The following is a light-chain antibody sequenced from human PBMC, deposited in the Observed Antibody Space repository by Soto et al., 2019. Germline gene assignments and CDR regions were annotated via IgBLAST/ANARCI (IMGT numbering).Light chain of an antibody. CDR2: DVS. CDR3: SSYTSSSTYV. J-gene: IGLJ1*01. V-gene: IGLV2-14*01. CDR1: SSDVGGYNY. Sequence: QSLLTQPASVSGSPGQSITISCTGKSSDVGGYNYVSWYQQHPGKAPKLMIYDVSNRPSGVSNRFSGSKSGNTASLTISGLQVEDEADYYCSSYTSSSTYVFGTGTKVTVL.